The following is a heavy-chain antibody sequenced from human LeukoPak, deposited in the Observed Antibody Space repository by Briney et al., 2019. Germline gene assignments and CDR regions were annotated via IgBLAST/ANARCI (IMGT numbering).Heavy chain of an antibody. CDR2: IWYDGSNK. CDR1: GFTFSSYG. Sequence: GKSLRLSCAASGFTFSSYGMHWVRQAPGKGLEWVAVIWYDGSNKYYTNSVKGRFTISRDNSKNTLYLLMNSVRDTDTDVYDGAREITSSSSPAGFFQHWGQGTLVTVSS. CDR3: AREITSSSSPAGFFQH. J-gene: IGHJ1*01. V-gene: IGHV3-33*01. D-gene: IGHD6-13*01.